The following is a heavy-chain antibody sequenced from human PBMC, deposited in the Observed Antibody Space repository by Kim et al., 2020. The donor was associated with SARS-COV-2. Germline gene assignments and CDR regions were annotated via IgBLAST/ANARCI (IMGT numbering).Heavy chain of an antibody. CDR3: ARDDSVWSGFDS. CDR2: IWFDGSKA. D-gene: IGHD3-3*01. Sequence: GGSLRLSCEGSGFSFKSYGMNWVRQAPGKGLEWVAFIWFDGSKAFYADSVKGRFIISRDNSKDKVFLQMNSLRGDDTAIYYCARDDSVWSGFDSWG. V-gene: IGHV3-33*01. CDR1: GFSFKSYG. J-gene: IGHJ4*01.